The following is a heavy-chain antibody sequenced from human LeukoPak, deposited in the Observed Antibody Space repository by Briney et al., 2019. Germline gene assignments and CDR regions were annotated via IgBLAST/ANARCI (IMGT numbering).Heavy chain of an antibody. CDR2: FDPEDGEI. Sequence: ASVKVSCKVSGYTLTELSMHWGRQAPGKGLEWMGGFDPEDGEIIYAQKFQGRVTMTEDTSTDTAYMELSSLRSEDTAVYYCATDTRFYWDSRVFDYWGQGTLVTVSS. CDR3: ATDTRFYWDSRVFDY. CDR1: GYTLTELS. D-gene: IGHD2-8*02. J-gene: IGHJ4*02. V-gene: IGHV1-24*01.